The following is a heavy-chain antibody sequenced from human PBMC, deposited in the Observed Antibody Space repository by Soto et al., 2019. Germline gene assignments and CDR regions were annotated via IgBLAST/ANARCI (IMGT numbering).Heavy chain of an antibody. CDR3: ARTSMVRGVNLDY. D-gene: IGHD3-10*01. CDR1: GFTFSSYA. Sequence: QVQLVESGGGVVQPGRSLRLSCAASGFTFSSYAMHWVRQAPGKGLEWVAVISYDGSNKYYADSVKGRFIISRDNSKNTLYLQMNSLRAEDTAVYYCARTSMVRGVNLDYWGQGTLVTVSS. J-gene: IGHJ4*02. CDR2: ISYDGSNK. V-gene: IGHV3-30-3*01.